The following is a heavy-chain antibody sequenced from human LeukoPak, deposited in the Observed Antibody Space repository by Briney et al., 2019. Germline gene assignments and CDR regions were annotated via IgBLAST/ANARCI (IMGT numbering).Heavy chain of an antibody. J-gene: IGHJ4*02. CDR2: IHNN. CDR3: AREIVGGFNPGAY. CDR1: PDSTTSNF. Sequence: SETLSLTCTVSPDSTTSNFWIWVRQPPGKGLEWIGEIHNNPSLQSRVTISIDRSKNQIALELSSVTAADTAVYYCAREIVGGFNPGAYWGQGTLVTVSS. V-gene: IGHV4-4*02. D-gene: IGHD1-14*01.